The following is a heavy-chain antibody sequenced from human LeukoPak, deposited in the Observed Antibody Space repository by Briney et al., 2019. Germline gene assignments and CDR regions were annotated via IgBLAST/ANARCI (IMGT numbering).Heavy chain of an antibody. CDR3: ARGYSSSCNYSY. D-gene: IGHD6-13*01. CDR2: INAGNGNT. J-gene: IGHJ4*02. CDR1: GYTFTSYA. V-gene: IGHV1-3*01. Sequence: ASVKVSCKASGYTFTSYAMHWVRQAPGQRLEWMGWINAGNGNTKYSQKFQGRVTITRDTSESTAYMELSSLRSEDTAVYYCARGYSSSCNYSYWGQGTLVTVSS.